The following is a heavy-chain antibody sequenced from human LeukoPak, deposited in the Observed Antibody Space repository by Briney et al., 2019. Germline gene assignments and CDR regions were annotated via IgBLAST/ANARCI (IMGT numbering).Heavy chain of an antibody. J-gene: IGHJ5*02. CDR1: GFTFSSYA. Sequence: GGSLRLSCAASGFTFSSYAMRWVRQAPGKGLEWVSAISGSGGSTYYADSVKGRFTISRDNSKNTPYLQMNSLRAEDTAVYYCARDRADENDYGDYEARSSWLDPWGQGTLVTVSS. D-gene: IGHD4-17*01. V-gene: IGHV3-23*01. CDR3: ARDRADENDYGDYEARSSWLDP. CDR2: ISGSGGST.